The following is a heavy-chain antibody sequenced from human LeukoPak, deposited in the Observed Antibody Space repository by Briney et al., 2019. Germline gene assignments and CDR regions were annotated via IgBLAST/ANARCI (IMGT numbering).Heavy chain of an antibody. V-gene: IGHV3-53*01. Sequence: PGGSLRLSCAASGFTFSSYWMSWVRQAPGKGLEWVSVIYSGGTTYHADSVKGRFTISRDNSKNTLFLQMNSLRAEDTAMYYCARGATVASYFDYWGQGTLVTVSS. D-gene: IGHD4-23*01. CDR1: GFTFSSYW. CDR2: IYSGGTT. CDR3: ARGATVASYFDY. J-gene: IGHJ4*02.